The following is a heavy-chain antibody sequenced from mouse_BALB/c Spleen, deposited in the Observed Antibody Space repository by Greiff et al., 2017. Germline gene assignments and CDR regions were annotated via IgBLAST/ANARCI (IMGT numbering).Heavy chain of an antibody. J-gene: IGHJ3*01. Sequence: EVHLVESGGGLVQPGGSLRLSCATSGFTFTDYYMSWVRQPPGKALEWLGFIRNKANGYTTEYSASVKGRFTISSDNSQSILYLQMNTLRAEDSATYYCAKAYYRYDEFAYWGQGTLVTVSA. CDR3: AKAYYRYDEFAY. D-gene: IGHD2-14*01. CDR2: IRNKANGYTT. CDR1: GFTFTDYY. V-gene: IGHV7-3*02.